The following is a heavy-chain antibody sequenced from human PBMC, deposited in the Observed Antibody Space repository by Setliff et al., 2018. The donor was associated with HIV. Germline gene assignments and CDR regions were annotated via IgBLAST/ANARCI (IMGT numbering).Heavy chain of an antibody. D-gene: IGHD2-8*01. CDR1: GYSLSTYA. V-gene: IGHV1-18*01. CDR3: VRLTADRTNYYYYMDV. CDR2: IDPNNGNR. J-gene: IGHJ6*03. Sequence: ASVQVSCQASGYSLSTYAISWVRQAPGQGLEWMGWIDPNNGNRNFAQKFLGRVTMTTNISTNTAYMEVRSLSFDDTAVYYCVRLTADRTNYYYYMDVWGKGTTVTVSS.